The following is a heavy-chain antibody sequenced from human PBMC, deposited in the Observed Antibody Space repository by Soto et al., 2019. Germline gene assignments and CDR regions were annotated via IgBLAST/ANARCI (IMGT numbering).Heavy chain of an antibody. V-gene: IGHV5-51*01. Sequence: PGESLKISCKGSGYSFTSYCICWVRQMTGKGLEWMGIIYPGDSDTRYSPSFQGQVTISADKSISTAYLQWSSLKASDTAMYYCARIYGGNSYYYYGMDVWGQGTTVTVSS. J-gene: IGHJ6*02. CDR1: GYSFTSYC. CDR3: ARIYGGNSYYYYGMDV. D-gene: IGHD2-21*02. CDR2: IYPGDSDT.